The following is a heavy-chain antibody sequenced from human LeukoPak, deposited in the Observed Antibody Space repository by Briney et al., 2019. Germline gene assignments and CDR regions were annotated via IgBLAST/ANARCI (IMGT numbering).Heavy chain of an antibody. CDR2: IRYDGSNK. J-gene: IGHJ4*02. CDR1: GFTFSSYG. D-gene: IGHD3-10*01. V-gene: IGHV3-30*02. Sequence: GGSLRLSCAASGFTFSSYGMHWVRQAPGKGLEWVAFIRYDGSNKYYADSVKGRFTISRDNSKNTLYLQMNSLRAEDTAVYYCANQRVLLWFGELPDWGQGTLVTVSS. CDR3: ANQRVLLWFGELPD.